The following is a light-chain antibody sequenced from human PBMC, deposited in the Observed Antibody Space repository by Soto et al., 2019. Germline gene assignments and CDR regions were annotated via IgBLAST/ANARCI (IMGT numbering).Light chain of an antibody. CDR3: QQYNSYFWT. V-gene: IGKV1-5*01. Sequence: MNPSRSPLSSSIEDRVTITCLASQSISSWLAWYQQIPGKAPKLLIYDASSLESGVPSRFSGSGSGTEFTLTISSLQPDDFATYYCQQYNSYFWTFGQGTKV. CDR2: DAS. CDR1: QSISSW. J-gene: IGKJ1*01.